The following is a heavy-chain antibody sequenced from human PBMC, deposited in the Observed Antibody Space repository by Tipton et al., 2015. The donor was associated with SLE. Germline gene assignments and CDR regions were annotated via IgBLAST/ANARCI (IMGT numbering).Heavy chain of an antibody. CDR3: AREKGDAYPNLVAFDI. CDR1: GDSISSGRHY. V-gene: IGHV4-61*10. CDR2: IYYSGST. Sequence: TLSLTCTVSGDSISSGRHYWSWIRQPAGKGLEWIGHIYYSGSTNYNPSLKSRVTISVDTSKNQFSLKLSSVTAADTAVYYCAREKGDAYPNLVAFDIWGQVTMVTVSS. D-gene: IGHD3-16*01. J-gene: IGHJ3*02.